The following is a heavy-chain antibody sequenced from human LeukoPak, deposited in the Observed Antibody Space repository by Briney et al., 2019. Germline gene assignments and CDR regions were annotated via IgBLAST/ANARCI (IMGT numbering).Heavy chain of an antibody. D-gene: IGHD1-26*01. CDR1: GFTFSSYA. CDR2: ISGSGGST. CDR3: AKDRSTRIVGGPYDY. V-gene: IGHV3-23*01. Sequence: LPGGSLRLSCAASGFTFSSYAMSWVRQAPGKGLEWVSAISGSGGSTYYADSVEGRFTISRDNSKNTLYLQMNSLRAEDTAVYYCAKDRSTRIVGGPYDYWGQGTLVTVSS. J-gene: IGHJ4*02.